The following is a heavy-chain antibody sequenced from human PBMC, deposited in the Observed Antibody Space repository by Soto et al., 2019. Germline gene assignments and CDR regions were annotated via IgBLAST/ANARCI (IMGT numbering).Heavy chain of an antibody. CDR2: IYYSGST. D-gene: IGHD5-18*01. CDR1: GGSISSGDYY. V-gene: IGHV4-30-4*01. CDR3: ARGGVDTAMVGFDY. J-gene: IGHJ4*02. Sequence: QVQLQESGPGLVKPSQTLSLTCTVSGGSISSGDYYWSWIRQPPGKVLEWIGYIYYSGSTYYNPSLKSRVTIAVDTSKNQFSLKLSSVTAADTAVYYCARGGVDTAMVGFDYWGQGTLVTVSS.